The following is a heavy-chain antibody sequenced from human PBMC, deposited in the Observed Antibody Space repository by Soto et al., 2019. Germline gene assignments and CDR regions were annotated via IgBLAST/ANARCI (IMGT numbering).Heavy chain of an antibody. Sequence: ASVKVSCKASGYTFTSFAIHWVRQAPGQGLEWMGWINAGNGNIKHSQKFQHRVTITRDTSASTAYMELSSLRFEDTAVYYCARDGAVAGDTNFDYWGQGTLVTVSS. D-gene: IGHD6-19*01. CDR1: GYTFTSFA. CDR3: ARDGAVAGDTNFDY. V-gene: IGHV1-3*01. CDR2: INAGNGNI. J-gene: IGHJ4*02.